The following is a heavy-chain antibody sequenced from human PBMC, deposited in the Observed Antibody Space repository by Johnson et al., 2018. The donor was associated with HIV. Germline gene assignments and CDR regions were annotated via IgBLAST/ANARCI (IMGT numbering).Heavy chain of an antibody. J-gene: IGHJ3*02. Sequence: QVQLVESGGGLVQPGGSLTLSCTASGFPFSSSWMHWVRQAPGKGLEWVTLISYHGSDTYYADSVQGRFTISRDNSRNMVYLEMNSLRTEDTAVYYCARGLKGAFDIWGQGTRVTVSA. CDR3: ARGLKGAFDI. CDR2: ISYHGSDT. CDR1: GFPFSSSW. V-gene: IGHV3-30*03.